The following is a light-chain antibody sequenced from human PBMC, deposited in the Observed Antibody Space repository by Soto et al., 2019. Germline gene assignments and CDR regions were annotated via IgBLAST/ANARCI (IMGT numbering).Light chain of an antibody. J-gene: IGKJ1*01. CDR3: QNYNSAPRT. Sequence: DIQMTQSPSSLSSSVGDRVTITCRASQGISNYLAWYQHKPGKVPKLLIYAASTLQSGVPSRFSGNGSGTDFTLTISSLQPEDVSTYYCQNYNSAPRTFGQGTKVEIK. V-gene: IGKV1-27*01. CDR1: QGISNY. CDR2: AAS.